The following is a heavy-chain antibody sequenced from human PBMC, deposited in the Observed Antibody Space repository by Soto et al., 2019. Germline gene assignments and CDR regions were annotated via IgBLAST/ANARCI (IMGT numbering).Heavy chain of an antibody. Sequence: ASVKVSCKASGYTFTTYAMHWVRQAPGQRPEWMGWINAGNGATKYSQNFQDRVTIARDTSANTAFMELSSLRSEDTAVYYCARGSAAAGPYYFDYWAQGTLGTVSS. CDR1: GYTFTTYA. D-gene: IGHD6-13*01. CDR2: INAGNGAT. V-gene: IGHV1-3*01. J-gene: IGHJ4*02. CDR3: ARGSAAAGPYYFDY.